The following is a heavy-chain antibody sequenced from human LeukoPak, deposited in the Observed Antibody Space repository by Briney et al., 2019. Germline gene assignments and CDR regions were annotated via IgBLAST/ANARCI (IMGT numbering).Heavy chain of an antibody. Sequence: TGGSLRLSCAASGFTFSSYSMNWVRQAPGKGLEWVSSISSSSSYIYYADSVKGRFTISRDNAKNSLYLQMNSLRAEDTAVYYCARALNYYDSSGLHDAFDIWGQGTMVTVSS. D-gene: IGHD3-22*01. V-gene: IGHV3-21*01. J-gene: IGHJ3*02. CDR1: GFTFSSYS. CDR3: ARALNYYDSSGLHDAFDI. CDR2: ISSSSSYI.